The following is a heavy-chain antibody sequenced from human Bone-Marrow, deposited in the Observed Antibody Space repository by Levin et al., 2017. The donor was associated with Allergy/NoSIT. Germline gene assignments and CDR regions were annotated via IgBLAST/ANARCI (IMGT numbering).Heavy chain of an antibody. CDR3: ARHRGSNAFDI. CDR1: GFSIRIYG. V-gene: IGHV3-33*01. CDR2: IWNDGTDK. Sequence: PGGSLRLSCAASGFSIRIYGMHWVRQAPGKGLEWVAVIWNDGTDKYNSDSVKGRFTISRDNSKNTLYLQMSSLRAEDTAVYYCARHRGSNAFDIWGQGAMVTVSS. D-gene: IGHD1-26*01. J-gene: IGHJ3*02.